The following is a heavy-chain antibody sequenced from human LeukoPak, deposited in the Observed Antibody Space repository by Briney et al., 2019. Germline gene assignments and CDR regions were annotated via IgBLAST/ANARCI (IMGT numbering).Heavy chain of an antibody. CDR1: GFTFSNYG. CDR2: IWYDGSNK. Sequence: GTSLRLSCAASGFTFSNYGMHWARQAPGKGLEWVAFIWYDGSNKYYVDSVKGRFTISRDNSKNTLYLQMNSLRAEDTAVYYCARGGYTSSYYAFDIWGQGTMVTVSS. V-gene: IGHV3-33*01. D-gene: IGHD6-13*01. J-gene: IGHJ3*02. CDR3: ARGGYTSSYYAFDI.